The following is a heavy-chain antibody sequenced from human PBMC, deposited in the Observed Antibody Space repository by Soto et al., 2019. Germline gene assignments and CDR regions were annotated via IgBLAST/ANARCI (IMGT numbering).Heavy chain of an antibody. J-gene: IGHJ4*02. D-gene: IGHD6-13*01. CDR2: ISAYNGNT. CDR1: GYTFTDYG. Sequence: ASVKVSCKASGYTFTDYGISWVRQAPGQGLEWMGWISAYNGNTNYAQKLQGRVTMTTDTSTSTAHLELGSLRSDDTAVYYCARGSEQQLALDYWRQGTLVTVSS. CDR3: ARGSEQQLALDY. V-gene: IGHV1-18*01.